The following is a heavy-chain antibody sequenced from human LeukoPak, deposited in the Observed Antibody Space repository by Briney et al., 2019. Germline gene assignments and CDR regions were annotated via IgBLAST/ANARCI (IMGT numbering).Heavy chain of an antibody. CDR3: ASSGGGIAVAGTSPNFDY. D-gene: IGHD6-19*01. CDR2: IWYDGSNK. CDR1: GFTFSSYG. J-gene: IGHJ4*02. V-gene: IGHV3-33*01. Sequence: GGSLRLSCAASGFTFSSYGMHWVRQAPGKGLEWVAVIWYDGSNKYYADSVKGRFTISRDNSKNTLYLRMNSLRAEDTAVYYCASSGGGIAVAGTSPNFDYWGQGALVTVSS.